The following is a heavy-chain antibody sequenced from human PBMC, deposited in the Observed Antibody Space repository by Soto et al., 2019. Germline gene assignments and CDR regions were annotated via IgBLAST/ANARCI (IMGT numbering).Heavy chain of an antibody. CDR3: ARDGGEVSGMDV. J-gene: IGHJ6*02. D-gene: IGHD3-16*01. CDR2: IIPISAPA. CDR1: GGTFNSYG. V-gene: IGHV1-69*01. Sequence: QVQLAQSGVEVKKPGSSVKVSCKASGGTFNSYGIRWVRQAPGQGLEWMGGIIPISAPANHAQKFQGRVTFTSDESTNTVDMALSSLTYEDTVVYYCARDGGEVSGMDVWAQGARCIVSS.